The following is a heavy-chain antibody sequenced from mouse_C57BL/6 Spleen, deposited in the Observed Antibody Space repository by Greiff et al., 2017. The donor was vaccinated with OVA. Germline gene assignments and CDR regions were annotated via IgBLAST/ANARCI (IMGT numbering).Heavy chain of an antibody. CDR2: IRNKANGYTT. V-gene: IGHV7-3*01. D-gene: IGHD6-1*01. J-gene: IGHJ2*01. Sequence: EVQRVESGGGLVQPGGSLSLSCAASGFTFTDYYMSWVRQPPGKALEWLGFIRNKANGYTTEYIASVKGRFTISRDNSQSILYLQMNALRAEDSATYYCASSDQFDYWGQGTTPTVSS. CDR3: ASSDQFDY. CDR1: GFTFTDYY.